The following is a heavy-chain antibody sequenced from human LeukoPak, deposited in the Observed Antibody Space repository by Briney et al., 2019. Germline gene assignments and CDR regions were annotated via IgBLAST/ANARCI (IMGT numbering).Heavy chain of an antibody. J-gene: IGHJ6*02. CDR1: GFTFSSYA. Sequence: GGSLRLSCAASGFTFSSYAMHWVRQAPGKGLEWVAVISYDGSNKYYADSVKGRFTISRDSSKNTLYLQMNSLRAEDTAVYYCASPNNYYGMDVWGQGTTVTVSS. CDR2: ISYDGSNK. V-gene: IGHV3-30-3*01. CDR3: ASPNNYYGMDV.